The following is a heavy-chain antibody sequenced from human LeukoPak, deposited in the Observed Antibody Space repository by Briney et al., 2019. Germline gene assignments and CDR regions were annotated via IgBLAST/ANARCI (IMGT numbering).Heavy chain of an antibody. CDR1: GLPFSTHF. Sequence: GGSLRLSCAASGLPFSTHFMHWIRQAPGKGLEWVAFISYDGRSKNYADSVKGRFTISKDNSNNTLYLQMDSLRGEDAAVYYCARGDPRSDYWGQGTLVTVSS. CDR3: ARGDPRSDY. J-gene: IGHJ4*02. CDR2: ISYDGRSK. V-gene: IGHV3-30*04.